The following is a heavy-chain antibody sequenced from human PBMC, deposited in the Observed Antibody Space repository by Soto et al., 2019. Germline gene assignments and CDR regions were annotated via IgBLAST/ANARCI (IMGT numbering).Heavy chain of an antibody. Sequence: QVQLVQSGAEVKKPGSSVKVSCKASGGTFSSYTISWVRQAPGQGLEWMGRIIPILGIANYAQKFQGRVTITADKTTSTAYMELSSLGSEDTAGYDCARAAAGTGGLDYWGQGTLVTVSS. V-gene: IGHV1-69*02. CDR1: GGTFSSYT. D-gene: IGHD6-13*01. CDR3: ARAAAGTGGLDY. J-gene: IGHJ4*02. CDR2: IIPILGIA.